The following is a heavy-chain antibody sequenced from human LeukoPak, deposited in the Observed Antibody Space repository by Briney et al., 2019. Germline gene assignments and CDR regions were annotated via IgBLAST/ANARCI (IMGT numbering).Heavy chain of an antibody. V-gene: IGHV3-66*01. CDR3: ARALNLLDPVTLDY. CDR2: IYSGGST. CDR1: EFSVGSNY. Sequence: GGSLRLSCAASEFSVGSNYMTWVRQAPGKGLEWVSLIYSGGSTYYADSVKGRFTISGDNSKNTLYLQMNSLRAEDTAVYYCARALNLLDPVTLDYWGQGTLVTVSS. J-gene: IGHJ4*02. D-gene: IGHD1-1*01.